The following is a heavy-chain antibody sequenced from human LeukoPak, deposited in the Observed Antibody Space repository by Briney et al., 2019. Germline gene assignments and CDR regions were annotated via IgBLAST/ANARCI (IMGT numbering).Heavy chain of an antibody. CDR3: ARDAYYYGSGSYSNWFDP. V-gene: IGHV4-4*07. CDR2: IYTSGST. D-gene: IGHD3-10*01. CDR1: GGSISSYY. J-gene: IGHJ5*02. Sequence: SETLSLTCTVSGGSISSYYWSWIRQPAGKGLEWIGRIYTSGSTNYNPSLKSRVTMSVDTSKNQFSLKLSSVTAADTAVYYCARDAYYYGSGSYSNWFDPWGQGTLVTVSS.